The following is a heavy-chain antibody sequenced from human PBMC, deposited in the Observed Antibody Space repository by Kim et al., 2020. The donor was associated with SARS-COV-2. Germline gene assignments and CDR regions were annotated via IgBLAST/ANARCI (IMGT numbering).Heavy chain of an antibody. J-gene: IGHJ3*02. CDR2: EKSK. CDR3: AKESDAFDI. V-gene: IGHV3-30*02. Sequence: EKSKYCADSVKGRFTISRDNSKNVLYLQMNSVRGEDTAVYYCAKESDAFDIWGQGTMVTVSS.